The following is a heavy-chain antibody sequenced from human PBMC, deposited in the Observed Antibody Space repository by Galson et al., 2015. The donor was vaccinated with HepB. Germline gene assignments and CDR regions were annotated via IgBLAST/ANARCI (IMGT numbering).Heavy chain of an antibody. CDR2: IDPSDSYT. D-gene: IGHD3-10*01. V-gene: IGHV5-10-1*01. Sequence: QSGAEVKKPGESLRISCKGSGYSFTSYWISWVRQVPGKGLEWMGRIDPSDSYTNYSPSFQGHVTISADKSISTAYLQWSSLKASDTAMYYCARDITMVRGVKGGMDVWGQGTTVTVSS. CDR3: ARDITMVRGVKGGMDV. J-gene: IGHJ6*02. CDR1: GYSFTSYW.